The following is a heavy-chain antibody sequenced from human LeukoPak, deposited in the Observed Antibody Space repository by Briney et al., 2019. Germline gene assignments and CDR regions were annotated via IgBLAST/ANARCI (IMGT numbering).Heavy chain of an antibody. CDR3: ARHRRRNGSGKTHNWFDP. J-gene: IGHJ5*02. D-gene: IGHD3-10*01. V-gene: IGHV4-34*01. Sequence: GSLRLSCAASGFTFDDYGMSWVRQPPGKGLEWIGEINHSGSTNYNPSLKSRVTISVDTSKNQFSLKLTSVTAADTAVYYCARHRRRNGSGKTHNWFDPWGQGTLVTVSS. CDR2: INHSGST. CDR1: GFTFDDYG.